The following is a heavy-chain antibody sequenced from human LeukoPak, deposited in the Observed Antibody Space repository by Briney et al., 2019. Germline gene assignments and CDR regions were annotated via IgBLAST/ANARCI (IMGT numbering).Heavy chain of an antibody. J-gene: IGHJ4*02. CDR2: ISYDGSNK. V-gene: IGHV3-30*18. D-gene: IGHD5-24*01. Sequence: GGSLRLSCAASGFTFSSYGMHWVRQAPGKGLEWVAVISYDGSNKYYADSVKGRFTISRDNSKNTLYLQMNSLRAEDTALYYCAKGLDGYNHYFDYWGQGTLVTVSS. CDR3: AKGLDGYNHYFDY. CDR1: GFTFSSYG.